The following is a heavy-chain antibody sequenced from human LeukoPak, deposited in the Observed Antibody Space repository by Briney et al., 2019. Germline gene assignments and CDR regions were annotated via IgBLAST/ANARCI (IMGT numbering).Heavy chain of an antibody. D-gene: IGHD3-10*01. V-gene: IGHV3-23*01. CDR2: ISGSGVST. Sequence: PGGSLRLSCAASGFTFSSYAMSWVRQAPGKGLEWVSISGSGVSTNYADSVKGRFTISRDNSKNTLYLQMNSLRAEDTAVYYCAKPRDYGSGNYGAFDYWGQGTLVTVSS. J-gene: IGHJ4*02. CDR3: AKPRDYGSGNYGAFDY. CDR1: GFTFSSYA.